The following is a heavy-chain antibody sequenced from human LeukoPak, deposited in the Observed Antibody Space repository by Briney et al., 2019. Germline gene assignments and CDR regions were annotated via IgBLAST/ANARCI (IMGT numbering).Heavy chain of an antibody. CDR1: GYTFTGYY. D-gene: IGHD3-22*01. Sequence: ASVKVSCKASGYTFTGYYMHWVRQAPGQGLEWMGWINPNSGGTNYAQKFQGRATMTRDTSISTAYMELSRLRSDDTAVYYCARGVYDSSGYYYGTPYYWGQGTLVTVSS. CDR3: ARGVYDSSGYYYGTPYY. CDR2: INPNSGGT. V-gene: IGHV1-2*02. J-gene: IGHJ4*02.